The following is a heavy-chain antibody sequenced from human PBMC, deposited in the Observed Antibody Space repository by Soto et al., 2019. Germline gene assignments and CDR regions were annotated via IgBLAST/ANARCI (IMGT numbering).Heavy chain of an antibody. CDR3: STQTANFYGSGSFDLRFDY. Sequence: PSETLSITCAVYGGSFSGYYWSWIRQPPGKGLEWIGDINHSGSTTYNPSLKSRVTISVVTSKNQFSLNLSSVTAADTAVYYCSTQTANFYGSGSFDLRFDYWGQGTLVTVSS. CDR2: INHSGST. V-gene: IGHV4-34*01. CDR1: GGSFSGYY. D-gene: IGHD3-10*01. J-gene: IGHJ4*02.